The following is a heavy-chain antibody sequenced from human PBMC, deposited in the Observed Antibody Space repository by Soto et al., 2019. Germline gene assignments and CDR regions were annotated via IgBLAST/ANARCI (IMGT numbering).Heavy chain of an antibody. V-gene: IGHV1-69*12. D-gene: IGHD3-3*01. Sequence: QVQLVQSGAEVKKPGSSVKVSCKASGGTFSSYAISWVRQAPGQGLEWMGGIIPIFGTANYAQKLQGRVTITADESTSTAYMELSSLRSEDTAVYYCARNSVTIFGVVITHYYYYGMDVWGQGTTVTVSS. CDR3: ARNSVTIFGVVITHYYYYGMDV. CDR2: IIPIFGTA. J-gene: IGHJ6*02. CDR1: GGTFSSYA.